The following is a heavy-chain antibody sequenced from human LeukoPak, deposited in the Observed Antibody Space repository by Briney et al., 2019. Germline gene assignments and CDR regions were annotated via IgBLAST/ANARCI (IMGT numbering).Heavy chain of an antibody. CDR2: IRNDGSNK. Sequence: GGSLRLSCAASGFTFSSYGMHWVRQAPGKGLEWVAFIRNDGSNKNYADSVKGRFTISRDNSKNTLYLQMNSLRAEDTAVYHCANHLVAGAHYYYMDLWGKGTTVTISS. CDR1: GFTFSSYG. D-gene: IGHD3-10*01. CDR3: ANHLVAGAHYYYMDL. J-gene: IGHJ6*03. V-gene: IGHV3-30*02.